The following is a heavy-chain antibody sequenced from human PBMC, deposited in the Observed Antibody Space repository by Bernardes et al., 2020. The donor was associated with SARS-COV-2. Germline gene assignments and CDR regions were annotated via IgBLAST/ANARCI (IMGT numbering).Heavy chain of an antibody. CDR2: IYYSGAI. CDR1: DGSMNNYY. CDR3: ARHDGLGGTDS. D-gene: IGHD1-7*01. J-gene: IGHJ4*02. V-gene: IGHV4-59*08. Sequence: SETLSLTCTVSDGSMNNYYWSWIRQPPGKGLEWVAYIYYSGAINYNPSLQSRVTISVDTSKNQFSLKLTSVTAADTAVYYCARHDGLGGTDSWGQGILVTVSS.